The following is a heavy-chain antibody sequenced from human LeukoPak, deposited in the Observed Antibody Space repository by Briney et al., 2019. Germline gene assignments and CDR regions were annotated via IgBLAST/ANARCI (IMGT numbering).Heavy chain of an antibody. CDR1: GGTFSSYA. D-gene: IGHD4/OR15-4a*01. Sequence: GASVKVSCKASGGTFSSYAISWVRQAPGQGLEWMGWINPNSGGTNYAQKFQGRVTMTRDTSISTAYMELSRLRSDDTAVYYCASANPGIDAFDIWGQGTMVTVSS. V-gene: IGHV1-2*02. CDR3: ASANPGIDAFDI. J-gene: IGHJ3*02. CDR2: INPNSGGT.